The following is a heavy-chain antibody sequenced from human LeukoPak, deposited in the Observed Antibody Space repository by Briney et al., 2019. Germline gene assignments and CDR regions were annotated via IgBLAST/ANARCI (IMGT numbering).Heavy chain of an antibody. Sequence: EASVKLSCKASGYTFTGFYMHWVRQAPGQGLEWMGGINPNSGGTNYAQNFQGRVTMTRNTSISTAYMELSRLRSDDTAVYYCATARDILTTISVGGFDYWGQGTLVTVSS. CDR1: GYTFTGFY. J-gene: IGHJ4*02. V-gene: IGHV1-2*02. D-gene: IGHD5-12*01. CDR3: ATARDILTTISVGGFDY. CDR2: INPNSGGT.